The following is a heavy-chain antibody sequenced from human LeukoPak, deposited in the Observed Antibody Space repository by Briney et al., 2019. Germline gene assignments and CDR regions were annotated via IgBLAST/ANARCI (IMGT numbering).Heavy chain of an antibody. CDR2: IYYSGST. CDR3: ATEHAGGAIDY. D-gene: IGHD2-8*02. J-gene: IGHJ4*02. CDR1: GGSISSYY. Sequence: PSETLSLTCTVSGGSISSYYWSWIRQPPGKGLEWIGYIYYSGSTNYNPSLKSRVTISVDTSKNQFSLKLSSVTAADTAVYYCATEHAGGAIDYWGQGTLVTVSS. V-gene: IGHV4-59*01.